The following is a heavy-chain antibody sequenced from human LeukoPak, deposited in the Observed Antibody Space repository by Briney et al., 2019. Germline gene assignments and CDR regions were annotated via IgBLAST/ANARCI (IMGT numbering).Heavy chain of an antibody. CDR2: ISSSGSTI. J-gene: IGHJ4*02. CDR3: ARGRGITMIVVARDFDY. D-gene: IGHD3-22*01. V-gene: IGHV3-48*03. Sequence: PGGSLRLSCAASGFTFSSYEMNWVRQAPGKGLEWVSYISSSGSTIYYADSVKGRSTISRDNAKNSLYLQMNSLRAEDTAVYYCARGRGITMIVVARDFDYWGQGTLVTVSS. CDR1: GFTFSSYE.